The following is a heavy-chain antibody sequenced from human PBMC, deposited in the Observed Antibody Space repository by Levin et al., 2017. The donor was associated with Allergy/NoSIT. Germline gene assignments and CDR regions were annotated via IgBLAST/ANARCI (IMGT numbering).Heavy chain of an antibody. CDR3: AKAVYCSSTSCYYMDV. CDR2: ISYDGSNK. CDR1: GFTFSSYG. V-gene: IGHV3-30*18. J-gene: IGHJ6*03. Sequence: QPGGSLRLSCAASGFTFSSYGMHWVRQAPGKGLEWVAVISYDGSNKYYADSVKGRFTISRDNSKNTLYLQMNSLRAEDTAVYYCAKAVYCSSTSCYYMDVWGKGTTVTVSS. D-gene: IGHD2-2*01.